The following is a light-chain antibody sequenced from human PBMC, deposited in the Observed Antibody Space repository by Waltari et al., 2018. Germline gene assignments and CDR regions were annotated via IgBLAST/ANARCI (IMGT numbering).Light chain of an antibody. CDR2: DAS. J-gene: IGKJ3*01. V-gene: IGKV3-11*01. Sequence: EIVLTQSPATLSLSPGERATLSRRASQSVSSYLAWFQQKPGQAPRLLIYDASNRATGIPARCSGSGSGTDFTLTISSLEPEDFAVYYCQQRSNWPLTFGPGTKVDIK. CDR3: QQRSNWPLT. CDR1: QSVSSY.